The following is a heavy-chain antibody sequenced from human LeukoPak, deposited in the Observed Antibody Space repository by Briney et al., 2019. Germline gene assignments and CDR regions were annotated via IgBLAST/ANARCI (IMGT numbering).Heavy chain of an antibody. CDR2: IYYTGSS. Sequence: SETLSLTCTVSGGSISTYYWSWIRQPPGNGLEWIGYIYYTGSSSYNPSLKSRVTISVDTSKNQLSLNLSLVTAADTAVYYCARHDRYYYGMDVWGQGTTVTVS. CDR3: ARHDRYYYGMDV. CDR1: GGSISTYY. J-gene: IGHJ6*02. V-gene: IGHV4-59*08.